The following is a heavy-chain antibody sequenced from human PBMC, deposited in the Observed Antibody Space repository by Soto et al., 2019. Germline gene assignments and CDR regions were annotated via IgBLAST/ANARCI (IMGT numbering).Heavy chain of an antibody. CDR3: ARDDGYCISPSCYGVLDY. J-gene: IGHJ4*02. V-gene: IGHV1-69*12. D-gene: IGHD2-2*01. CDR1: GGTFSSYA. Sequence: QVQLVQSGAEVKKPGSSVKVSCKASGGTFSSYAISWVRQAPGQGLEWMGGIIPIFGTANYAQKFQGRVTITADESTSTAYMELSSLRSEDTAVYYCARDDGYCISPSCYGVLDYWGQGTLVTVSS. CDR2: IIPIFGTA.